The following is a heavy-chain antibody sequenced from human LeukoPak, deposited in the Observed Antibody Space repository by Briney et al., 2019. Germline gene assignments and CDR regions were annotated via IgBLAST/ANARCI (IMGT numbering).Heavy chain of an antibody. D-gene: IGHD3-10*01. CDR1: GGTFSSYA. CDR2: IIPIFGTA. Sequence: SVKVSCKASGGTFSSYAISWVRQAPGQGLEWMGGIIPIFGTANYAQKFQGRVTITADKSTSTAYMELSSLRSEDTAVYYCARGLKGYYGSGSYWGYYYGMDVWGKGTTVTVSS. V-gene: IGHV1-69*06. J-gene: IGHJ6*04. CDR3: ARGLKGYYGSGSYWGYYYGMDV.